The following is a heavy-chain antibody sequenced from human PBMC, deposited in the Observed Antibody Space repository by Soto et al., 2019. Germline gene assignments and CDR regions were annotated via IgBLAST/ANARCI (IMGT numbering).Heavy chain of an antibody. Sequence: GGSLRLSCAASGFTFSNYAINWVRQAPGKGLEWVSGMSSSGDKAYYADSVRGRFTISRDNPKNTVYLQMNSLRVDDTAIYHCAKVPTIFGVVTTYFDYWGQGTLVTVSS. D-gene: IGHD3-3*01. J-gene: IGHJ4*01. CDR1: GFTFSNYA. CDR3: AKVPTIFGVVTTYFDY. CDR2: MSSSGDKA. V-gene: IGHV3-23*01.